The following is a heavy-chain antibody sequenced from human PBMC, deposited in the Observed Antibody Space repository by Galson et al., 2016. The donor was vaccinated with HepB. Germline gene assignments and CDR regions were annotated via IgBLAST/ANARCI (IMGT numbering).Heavy chain of an antibody. J-gene: IGHJ5*02. CDR3: ARPYYDFWSGYFLNWFDP. Sequence: SMRLSCAASEFTFDTYAMHWVRQSPGKGLEWVAIISSDGNNKYYAGSVKGRFTISRDNSKNTLYLHMNGLRTEDTAVYYCARPYYDFWSGYFLNWFDPWGQGTLVTVSS. V-gene: IGHV3-30-3*01. CDR1: EFTFDTYA. D-gene: IGHD3-3*01. CDR2: ISSDGNNK.